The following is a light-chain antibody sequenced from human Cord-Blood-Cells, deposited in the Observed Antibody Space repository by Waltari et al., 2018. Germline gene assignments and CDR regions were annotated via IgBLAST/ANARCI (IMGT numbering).Light chain of an antibody. V-gene: IGLV2-14*03. CDR1: TSHVGCFHY. CDR2: DVS. Sequence: QSALTQPASVSGSPGQSITTSCPGTTSHVGCFHYVPWYQQHPGKATKLMIYDVSNRPSGVSNRFSGSKSGNTASLTISGLQAEDEADYYCSSYTSSSTWVFGGGTKLTVL. CDR3: SSYTSSSTWV. J-gene: IGLJ3*02.